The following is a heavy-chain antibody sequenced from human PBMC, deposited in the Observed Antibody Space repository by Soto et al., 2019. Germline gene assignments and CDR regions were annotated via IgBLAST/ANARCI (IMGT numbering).Heavy chain of an antibody. J-gene: IGHJ4*02. CDR2: IIPIFATA. Sequence: QVQLVQSGAEVKKPGSSVKVSCKASGGTFSSYAISWVRQAPGQGLEWMGGIIPIFATANYAQKVQGRVTXXADESTSTAYMELSSRRSEDTAVYYCARHFHSSGYYLGFDYWGQGTLVTVSS. D-gene: IGHD6-19*01. CDR3: ARHFHSSGYYLGFDY. V-gene: IGHV1-69*12. CDR1: GGTFSSYA.